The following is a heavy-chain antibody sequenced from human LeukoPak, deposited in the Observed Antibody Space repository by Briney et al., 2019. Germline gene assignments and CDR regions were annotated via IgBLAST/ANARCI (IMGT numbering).Heavy chain of an antibody. V-gene: IGHV3-23*01. D-gene: IGHD3-10*01. CDR3: AKISGSGSSHSDS. J-gene: IGHJ4*02. CDR2: IGGRGGGT. CDR1: GFTFSSLV. Sequence: PGGSLKLSCAASGFTFSSLVMNWVRQAPGKGLQWVSSIGGRGGGTCYADSVKGRFTISRDNSKDTLYLLMNTLRGDDTAVYYCAKISGSGSSHSDSWGQGTLVTVSS.